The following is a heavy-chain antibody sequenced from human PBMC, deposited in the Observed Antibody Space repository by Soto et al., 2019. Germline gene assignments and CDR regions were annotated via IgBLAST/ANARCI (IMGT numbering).Heavy chain of an antibody. CDR1: GFTVSSNY. CDR2: IYSGGST. CDR3: ATVGLWFGVWTFDI. V-gene: IGHV3-66*01. D-gene: IGHD3-10*01. J-gene: IGHJ3*02. Sequence: GGSLRLSCAASGFTVSSNYMSWVRQAPGKGLEWVSLIYSGGSTYYADSVKGRFTISRDNSKNTLYLQMNSLRAEDTAVYYCATVGLWFGVWTFDIWGQGTMVTVSS.